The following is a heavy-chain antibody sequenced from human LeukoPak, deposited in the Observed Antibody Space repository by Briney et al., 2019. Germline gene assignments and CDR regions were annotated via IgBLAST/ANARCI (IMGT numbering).Heavy chain of an antibody. CDR3: ARDQGGYGSFDN. D-gene: IGHD5-12*01. CDR1: GGSLSSGGYY. V-gene: IGHV4-31*03. Sequence: SQTLSLICTVSGGSLSSGGYYWSWLRQHPGTGPEWIGNIHYSGGTYGNPSLKSRATMSVDTSKNQFSLRLTSVTAADTAVYYCARDQGGYGSFDNWGQGTLVTVSS. J-gene: IGHJ4*02. CDR2: IHYSGGT.